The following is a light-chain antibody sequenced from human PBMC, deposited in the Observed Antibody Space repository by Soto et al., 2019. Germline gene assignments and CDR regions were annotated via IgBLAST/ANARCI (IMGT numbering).Light chain of an antibody. CDR2: GAS. CDR1: QSVSNNY. J-gene: IGKJ1*01. Sequence: EIVLTQSPGTLSLSPGERATLSCRASQSVSNNYLAWYQQKPGQAPRLLIYGASNRPTGIPDRFSGSGSGTAFPLTISGLGPDELVLYFSYQYGHSPWTFGQGTKV. CDR3: YQYGHSPWT. V-gene: IGKV3-20*01.